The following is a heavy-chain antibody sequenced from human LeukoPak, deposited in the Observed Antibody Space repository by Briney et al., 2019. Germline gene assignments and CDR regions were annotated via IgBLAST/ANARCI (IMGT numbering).Heavy chain of an antibody. CDR3: ARVRGYYDSSDSCFDY. V-gene: IGHV4-59*01. Sequence: SETLSLTCTVSGGSISSYYWSWIRQPPGKGLEWIGYIYYSGSTNYNPSLKSRVTISVDTSKNQFSLKLSSVTAADTAVYYCARVRGYYDSSDSCFDYWGQGTLVTVSS. J-gene: IGHJ4*02. CDR2: IYYSGST. D-gene: IGHD3-22*01. CDR1: GGSISSYY.